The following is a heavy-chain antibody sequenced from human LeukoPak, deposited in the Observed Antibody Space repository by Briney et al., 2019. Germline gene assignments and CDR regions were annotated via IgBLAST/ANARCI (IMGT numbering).Heavy chain of an antibody. CDR3: ARVLTMVRGVIIGWFDP. Sequence: ASVKVSCKASGYTFTSYGISWVRQAPGQGREWMGWISAYNGNTNSAQKLQGRVTMTTDTSTSTAYMELRSLRSDDTAVYYCARVLTMVRGVIIGWFDPWGQGTLVTVSS. J-gene: IGHJ5*02. CDR2: ISAYNGNT. D-gene: IGHD3-10*01. V-gene: IGHV1-18*01. CDR1: GYTFTSYG.